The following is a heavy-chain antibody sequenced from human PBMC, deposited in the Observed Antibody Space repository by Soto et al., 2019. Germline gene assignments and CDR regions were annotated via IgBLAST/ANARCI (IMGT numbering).Heavy chain of an antibody. Sequence: GSLRLSCAASGFTSSSYSMNWVRQAPGKGLEWVSSISSSSSYIYYADSVKGRFTISGDNPKNSLYLQMNSLRAEDTAVYYCVRVFYEFWSGHSWFDFRGQGTLVT. J-gene: IGHJ5*01. CDR3: VRVFYEFWSGHSWFDF. CDR1: GFTSSSYS. D-gene: IGHD3-3*01. V-gene: IGHV3-21*01. CDR2: ISSSSSYI.